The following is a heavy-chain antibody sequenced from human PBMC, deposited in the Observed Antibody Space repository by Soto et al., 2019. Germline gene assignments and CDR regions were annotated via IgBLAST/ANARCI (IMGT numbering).Heavy chain of an antibody. CDR3: ARSYYYGSGTYLSDYYYGMDV. CDR1: GYTFTSYY. Sequence: ASVKVSCKASGYTFTSYYMHWVRQAPGQGLEWMGIINPSGGSTSYAQKFQGRVTMTRDTSTSTVYMELSSLRSEDTAVYYCARSYYYGSGTYLSDYYYGMDVWGQGTTVTVSS. V-gene: IGHV1-46*03. J-gene: IGHJ6*02. CDR2: INPSGGST. D-gene: IGHD3-10*01.